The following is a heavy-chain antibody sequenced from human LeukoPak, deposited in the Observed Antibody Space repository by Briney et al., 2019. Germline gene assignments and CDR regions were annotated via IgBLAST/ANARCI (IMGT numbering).Heavy chain of an antibody. J-gene: IGHJ6*03. V-gene: IGHV1-2*02. CDR3: ARDNTYYYDSRDDSYYYYYYMDV. CDR1: GYTFTGYY. Sequence: ASVKVSCKASGYTFTGYYMHWVRQAPGQGLEWMGWINPNSGGTNYAQKFQGRVTMTRDTSISTAYMELSRLRSDDTAVYYCARDNTYYYDSRDDSYYYYYYMDVWGKGTTVTISS. CDR2: INPNSGGT. D-gene: IGHD3-22*01.